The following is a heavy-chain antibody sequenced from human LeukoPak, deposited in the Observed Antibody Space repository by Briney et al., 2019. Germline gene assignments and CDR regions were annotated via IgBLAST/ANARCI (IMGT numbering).Heavy chain of an antibody. CDR3: AREAKVLWFGEALYYYYYGMDV. V-gene: IGHV3-21*01. D-gene: IGHD3-10*01. J-gene: IGHJ6*02. CDR1: GFTFSDYY. Sequence: GGSLRLSCAVSGFTFSDYYMSWVRQAPGKGLEWVSSISSSSSYIYYADSVKGRFTISRDNAKNSLYLQMNSLRAEDTAVYYCAREAKVLWFGEALYYYYYGMDVWGQGTTVTVSS. CDR2: ISSSSSYI.